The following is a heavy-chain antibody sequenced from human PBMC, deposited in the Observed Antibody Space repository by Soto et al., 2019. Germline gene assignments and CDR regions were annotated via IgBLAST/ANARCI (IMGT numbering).Heavy chain of an antibody. CDR2: INHSGST. CDR3: VRDDIGLGIDY. V-gene: IGHV4-34*01. CDR1: GGSFSGYY. Sequence: SETLSLTCAVYGGSFSGYYWTWIRQPPGTGLEWIGEINHSGSTNYNPSLKSRFTISRDNAKNTLYLQMNSLRAEDTAVYYCVRDDIGLGIDYWGLGTLVTVSS. J-gene: IGHJ4*02. D-gene: IGHD1-1*01.